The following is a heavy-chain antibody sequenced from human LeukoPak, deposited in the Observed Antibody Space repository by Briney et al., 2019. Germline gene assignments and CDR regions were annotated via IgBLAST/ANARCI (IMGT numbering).Heavy chain of an antibody. J-gene: IGHJ4*02. CDR2: INPNSGGT. D-gene: IGHD2-15*01. Sequence: ASVKVSCKASGYTFTGYYMHSVRQAPGQGLEWMGWINPNSGGTNYAQKFQGRVTMTRDTSISTAYMELSRLRSDDTAVYYCAPVLLGYCSGGSCYPDYWGQGTLVTVSS. CDR3: APVLLGYCSGGSCYPDY. V-gene: IGHV1-2*02. CDR1: GYTFTGYY.